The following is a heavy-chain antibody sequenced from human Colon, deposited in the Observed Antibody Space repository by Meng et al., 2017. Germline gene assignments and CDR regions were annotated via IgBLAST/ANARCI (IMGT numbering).Heavy chain of an antibody. J-gene: IGHJ4*02. CDR3: ARDPLAVGPTDRGLDS. Sequence: QVQLQESGPRLVKPSQTLSLTCTVSGDSVSRNSYYWTLIRQHPGTGLEWIGYIYRGGISHYNPSLKSRITMSIDTSKNQFSLQLTSVTAADTAIYYCARDPLAVGPTDRGLDSWGQGTLVTVSS. V-gene: IGHV4-31*03. CDR2: IYRGGIS. D-gene: IGHD1-26*01. CDR1: GDSVSRNSYY.